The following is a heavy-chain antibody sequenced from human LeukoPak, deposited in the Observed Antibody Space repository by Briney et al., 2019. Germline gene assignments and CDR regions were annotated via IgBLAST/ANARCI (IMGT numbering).Heavy chain of an antibody. CDR3: AKDSKIVGATFRSYHYMDV. CDR1: GFTFDDYG. J-gene: IGHJ6*03. Sequence: PGGSLRLSCAASGFTFDDYGLSWVRQVPGKGLEWVSAIRGSGDRTHYADSVKGRFTISRDNSKNTLYLQMNSLRAEDTAVYYCAKDSKIVGATFRSYHYMDVWGKGTAVTVSS. CDR2: IRGSGDRT. D-gene: IGHD1-26*01. V-gene: IGHV3-23*01.